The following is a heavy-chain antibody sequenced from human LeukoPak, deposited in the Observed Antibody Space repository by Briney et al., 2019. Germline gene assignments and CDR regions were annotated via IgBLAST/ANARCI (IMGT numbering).Heavy chain of an antibody. Sequence: SETLSLTCAVYGGSFSGYYWSWIRQPPGKGLEWIGEINHSGSTNYNPSLKSRVTISVDTSKNQFSLKLSSVTAADTAVYYCARGRGVVVPAAMRKYNWFDPWGQGTLVTVSS. CDR1: GGSFSGYY. CDR3: ARGRGVVVPAAMRKYNWFDP. CDR2: INHSGST. V-gene: IGHV4-34*01. J-gene: IGHJ5*02. D-gene: IGHD2-2*01.